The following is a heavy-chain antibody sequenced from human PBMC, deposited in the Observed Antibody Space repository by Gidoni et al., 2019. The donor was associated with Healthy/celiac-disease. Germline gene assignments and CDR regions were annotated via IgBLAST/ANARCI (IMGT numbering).Heavy chain of an antibody. Sequence: QVQLVESGGGVVQPGRSLRLSCAASGFPFSSYGMHWVRQAPGKGLEWVAVIWYDGSNKYYADSVKGRFTISRDKSKNTLYLKMNSLRAEDTAVYYCAREGAGAAAVIDYWGQGTLVTVSS. CDR1: GFPFSSYG. CDR3: AREGAGAAAVIDY. CDR2: IWYDGSNK. J-gene: IGHJ4*02. D-gene: IGHD6-13*01. V-gene: IGHV3-33*01.